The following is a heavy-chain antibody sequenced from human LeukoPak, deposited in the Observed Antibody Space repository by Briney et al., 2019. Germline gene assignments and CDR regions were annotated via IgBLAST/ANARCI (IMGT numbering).Heavy chain of an antibody. D-gene: IGHD3-3*01. J-gene: IGHJ6*03. Sequence: PPGGSLRLSCAASGFAFSSYWMSWVRQAPGKGLEWVANIKEDGSERYYVDSVKGRFTISRDNSKNTLYLHMSNLRAEDAAVYYCARATFWSGYQRDSWYMDVWGKGTTVTVSS. CDR2: IKEDGSER. CDR1: GFAFSSYW. CDR3: ARATFWSGYQRDSWYMDV. V-gene: IGHV3-7*01.